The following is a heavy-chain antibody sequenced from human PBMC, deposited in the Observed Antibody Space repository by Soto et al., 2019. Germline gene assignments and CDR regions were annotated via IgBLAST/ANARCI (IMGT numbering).Heavy chain of an antibody. CDR3: ARNSEFWGGYGSYCMDV. CDR1: GGSISDGGYD. CDR2: IYYSGSN. D-gene: IGHD5-12*01. Sequence: SETLSLTCPVSGGSISDGGYDWSWLRHHQGKGLEWIGYIYYSGSNYYNPSLESRVTISVDTSKNQFSLKLSSVTAADTAVYYCARNSEFWGGYGSYCMDVWGQGTTVTVSS. J-gene: IGHJ6*02. V-gene: IGHV4-31*03.